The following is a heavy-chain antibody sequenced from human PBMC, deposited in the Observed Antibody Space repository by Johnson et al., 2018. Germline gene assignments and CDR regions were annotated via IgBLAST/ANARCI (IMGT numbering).Heavy chain of an antibody. CDR2: ISYDGSNK. V-gene: IGHV3-30-3*01. CDR3: GKAPWELDYYYMDV. CDR1: GFTFSSYA. D-gene: IGHD1-26*01. J-gene: IGHJ6*03. Sequence: QVQLQESGGGVVQPGRSLRLSCAASGFTFSSYAMHWVRQAPGKGLEWVAVISYDGSNKYYTDSVKGRFTISRDNSKNTLNLQMNSLRPEDTAVYYCGKAPWELDYYYMDVGGKGTTVTVSS.